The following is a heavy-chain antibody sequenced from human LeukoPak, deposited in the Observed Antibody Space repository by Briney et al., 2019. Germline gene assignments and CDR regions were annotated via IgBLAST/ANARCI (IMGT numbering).Heavy chain of an antibody. CDR1: GYTFTGYY. CDR2: INPNSGGT. V-gene: IGHV1-2*02. D-gene: IGHD3-9*01. J-gene: IGHJ4*02. CDR3: ARSTKYYDILTGLDY. Sequence: ASVKVPCKASGYTFTGYYMHWVRQAPGQGLEWMGWINPNSGGTNYAQKFQGRVTMTRDTSISTAYMELSRLRSDDTAVYYCARSTKYYDILTGLDYWGQGTLVTVSS.